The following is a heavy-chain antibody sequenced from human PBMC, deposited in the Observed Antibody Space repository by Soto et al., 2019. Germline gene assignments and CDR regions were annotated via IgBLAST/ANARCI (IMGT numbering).Heavy chain of an antibody. CDR2: MKGDGTKE. CDR3: ARDMRLSCGGGWCDAFDF. V-gene: IGHV3-7*04. CDR1: GFTFKSEW. D-gene: IGHD2-21*01. J-gene: IGHJ3*01. Sequence: EVQLVESGGGMVQPGRSLRLSCVGSGFTFKSEWMTWVRQAPGKGLEWVANMKGDGTKENYVDSVKGRFTISRDNAKKLLWLRMNSMRIAGTAVYYCARDMRLSCGGGWCDAFDFWAQGTVVSVSS.